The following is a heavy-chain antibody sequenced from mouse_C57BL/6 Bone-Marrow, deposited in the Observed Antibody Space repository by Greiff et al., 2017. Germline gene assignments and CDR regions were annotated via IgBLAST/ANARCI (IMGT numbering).Heavy chain of an antibody. J-gene: IGHJ3*01. D-gene: IGHD2-3*01. V-gene: IGHV1-64*01. CDR1: GYTFTSYW. CDR2: IHPNSGST. Sequence: QVHVKQSGAELVKPGASVKLSCKASGYTFTSYWMHWVKQRPGQGLEWIGMIHPNSGSTNYNEKFKSKATLTVDKSSSTAYMQLSSLTSEDSAVYYCARSYDGYSWFAYWGQGTLVTVSA. CDR3: ARSYDGYSWFAY.